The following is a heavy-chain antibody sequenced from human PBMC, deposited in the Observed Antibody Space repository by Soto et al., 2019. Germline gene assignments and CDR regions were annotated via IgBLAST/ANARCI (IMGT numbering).Heavy chain of an antibody. CDR2: VSAYNGNT. CDR1: GYSFITHG. CDR3: ARQKWNYGMDV. D-gene: IGHD1-26*01. J-gene: IGHJ6*02. V-gene: IGHV1-18*01. Sequence: QVQLVQSGAAVKKPGASVKVSCKTSGYSFITHGISWVRQAPGQGLEWMGWVSAYNGNTNYAQKLQGRVTMTTDTSTSTAYMELRSLRSDDTAVYYCARQKWNYGMDVWGQGTTVTVS.